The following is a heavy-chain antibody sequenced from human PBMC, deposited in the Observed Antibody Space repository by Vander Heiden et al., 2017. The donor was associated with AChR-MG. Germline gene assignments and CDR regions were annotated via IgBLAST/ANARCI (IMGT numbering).Heavy chain of an antibody. J-gene: IGHJ4*02. Sequence: QVQPVQSGAEVKKPGASVKVSCKASGYTFTSYDINWVRQATGQGLEWMGWMNPNSGNTGYAQKFQGRVTMTRNTSISTAYMELSSLRSEDTAVYYCARGNGATGRTSTHFDYWGQGTLVTVSS. V-gene: IGHV1-8*01. CDR3: ARGNGATGRTSTHFDY. CDR2: MNPNSGNT. D-gene: IGHD1-26*01. CDR1: GYTFTSYD.